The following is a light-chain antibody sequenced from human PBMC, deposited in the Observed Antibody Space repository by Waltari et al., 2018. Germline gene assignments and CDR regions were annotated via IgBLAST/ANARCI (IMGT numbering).Light chain of an antibody. CDR1: SSDVGGHIY. J-gene: IGLJ2*01. V-gene: IGLV2-14*03. CDR3: AAYASGNSIL. CDR2: EVS. Sequence: QSALTQPASMSGSPGQPITIPCTGTSSDVGGHIYVSWYQQHPGEAPKPMIFEVSRPPSGVSEPCSGSNSGSTASLTISGLHAEDEADYYCAAYASGNSILFGGGTKVTVL.